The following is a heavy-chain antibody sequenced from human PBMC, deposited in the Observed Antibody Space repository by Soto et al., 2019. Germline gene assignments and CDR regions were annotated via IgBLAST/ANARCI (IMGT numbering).Heavy chain of an antibody. CDR2: ISSSSSYI. CDR1: GFTFSSYS. D-gene: IGHD3-3*01. CDR3: ARDLYDFWSGYSPPWFDL. V-gene: IGHV3-21*01. Sequence: PGGSLRLSCAASGFTFSSYSMNWVRQAPGKGLEWVSSISSSSSYIYYADSVKGRFTISRDNAKNSLYLQMNSLRAEDTAVYYCARDLYDFWSGYSPPWFDLWGQGTLVTVSS. J-gene: IGHJ5*02.